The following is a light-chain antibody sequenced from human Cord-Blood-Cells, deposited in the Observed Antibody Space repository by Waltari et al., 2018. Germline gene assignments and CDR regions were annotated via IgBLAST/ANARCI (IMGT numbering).Light chain of an antibody. CDR2: WAS. J-gene: IGKJ3*01. CDR3: QQYYSTPFT. CDR1: QSVLYTSNNKNY. Sequence: DIVMTQSPDYLAGSLGERATINCKSSQSVLYTSNNKNYLAWYQQKPGQPPKLLIYWASTRESGVPDRFSGSGSGTDFTLTISSLQAEDVAVYYCQQYYSTPFTFGPGTKVDIK. V-gene: IGKV4-1*01.